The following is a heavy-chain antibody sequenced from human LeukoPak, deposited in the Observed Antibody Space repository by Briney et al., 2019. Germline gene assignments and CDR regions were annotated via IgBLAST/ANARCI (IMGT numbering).Heavy chain of an antibody. D-gene: IGHD3-22*01. Sequence: PGGSLRLSCAASGFSVSSNYMSWVRQAPGKGLDWVSLIYSDGYTYYADSVKGRFTISRDNSKNTLYLQMNSLRAEDTAVYYCAKDQVNMIVVVLWYFDLWGRGTLVTVSS. CDR3: AKDQVNMIVVVLWYFDL. V-gene: IGHV3-66*01. J-gene: IGHJ2*01. CDR1: GFSVSSNY. CDR2: IYSDGYT.